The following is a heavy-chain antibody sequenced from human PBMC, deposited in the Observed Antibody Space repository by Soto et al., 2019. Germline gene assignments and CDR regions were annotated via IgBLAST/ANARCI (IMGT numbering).Heavy chain of an antibody. CDR3: ARLPGALVAVLYISPRDGREPLSDVDV. CDR2: IAFDGSNK. J-gene: IGHJ6*02. D-gene: IGHD6-19*01. V-gene: IGHV3-30-3*01. Sequence: QMELVESGGGVVQPGASLRLSCAASGFTFNYYPMHWVRQTPGKGLEWVAVIAFDGSNKYYADSVEGRFTISRDNSKKMLYLQMNSMRPEDAAVSYCARLPGALVAVLYISPRDGREPLSDVDVWGQGTTVSVSS. CDR1: GFTFNYYP.